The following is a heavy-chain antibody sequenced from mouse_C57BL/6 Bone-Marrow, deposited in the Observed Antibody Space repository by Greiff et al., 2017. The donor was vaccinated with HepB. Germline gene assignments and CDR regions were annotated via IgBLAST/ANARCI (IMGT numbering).Heavy chain of an antibody. CDR3: ARHEKRFYGNYETWFAY. D-gene: IGHD2-1*01. J-gene: IGHJ3*01. CDR2: FYPGSGSI. V-gene: IGHV1-62-2*01. CDR1: GYTFTEYT. Sequence: QVQLQQSGAELVKPGASVKLSCKASGYTFTEYTIHWVKQRSGQGLEWIGWFYPGSGSIKYNEKFKDKATLTTDKSSSTVYMELSRLTSEDSAVYFGARHEKRFYGNYETWFAYGGQGTRVTVSA.